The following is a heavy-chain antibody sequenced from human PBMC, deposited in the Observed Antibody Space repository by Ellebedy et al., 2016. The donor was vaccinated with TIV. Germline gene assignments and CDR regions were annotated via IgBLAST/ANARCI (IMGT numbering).Heavy chain of an antibody. J-gene: IGHJ4*02. D-gene: IGHD2-21*02. Sequence: GESLKISCAASGFSLNVNYMSWVRQAPGKGLEWVSIIYSGVSGGSTYYADSVKGRFTISRDNSKNTLSLQMNNLGAEDTAVYYCARDRHVERGDCLDYWGQGTLVTVSS. CDR2: IYSGVSGGST. CDR3: ARDRHVERGDCLDY. V-gene: IGHV3-66*01. CDR1: GFSLNVNY.